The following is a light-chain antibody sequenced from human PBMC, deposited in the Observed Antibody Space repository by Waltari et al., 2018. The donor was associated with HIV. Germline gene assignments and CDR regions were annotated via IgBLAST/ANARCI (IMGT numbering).Light chain of an antibody. CDR1: SLRSHY. Sequence: SSELTQDPAVSVSLGQTVRITCHGDSLRSHYASWSTQKPGQAPLLVIYGKNNRPSGIPDRFSGSSSGNTASLTITGAQAEDEADYYGNSRDSSDNRHNYVFGTGTKVTVL. J-gene: IGLJ1*01. CDR3: NSRDSSDNRHNYV. V-gene: IGLV3-19*01. CDR2: GKN.